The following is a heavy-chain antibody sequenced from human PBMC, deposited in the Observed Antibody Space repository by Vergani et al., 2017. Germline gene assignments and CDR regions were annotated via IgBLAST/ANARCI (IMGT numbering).Heavy chain of an antibody. Sequence: QVQLQQWGAGLLKPSETLSLTCAVYGGSFCGYYWSWIRQPPGKGLEWIGEINHSGSTNYNPSLKSRVTISVDTSKNQFSLKLSSVTAADTAVYYCARGPEMVCAIPSIPRFDYWGQGTLVTVSA. J-gene: IGHJ4*02. V-gene: IGHV4-34*01. CDR2: INHSGST. D-gene: IGHD2-8*01. CDR1: GGSFCGYY. CDR3: ARGPEMVCAIPSIPRFDY.